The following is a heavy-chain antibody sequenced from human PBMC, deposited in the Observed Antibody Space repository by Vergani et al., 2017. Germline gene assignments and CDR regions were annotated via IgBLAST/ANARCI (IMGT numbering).Heavy chain of an antibody. J-gene: IGHJ4*02. Sequence: EVQLLESGGGLVQPGGSLRLSCAASGFTFSSYAMSWVRQAPGKGLEWVSAISGSGGSTYYADSVKGRFTISRDNSKNTLYLQMNSLRAEDTAVYYCAKAGSITMVRGVITFDYWGQGTLVTVSS. CDR1: GFTFSSYA. CDR3: AKAGSITMVRGVITFDY. CDR2: ISGSGGST. V-gene: IGHV3-23*01. D-gene: IGHD3-10*01.